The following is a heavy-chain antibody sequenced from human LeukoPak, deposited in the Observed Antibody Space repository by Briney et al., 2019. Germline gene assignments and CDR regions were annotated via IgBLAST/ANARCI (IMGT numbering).Heavy chain of an antibody. D-gene: IGHD2-2*01. CDR2: VSGSGATT. Sequence: PGGSLRLSCEASGFTFSLYAMSWVRQAPGKGLEWVSAVSGSGATTYYADSVKGRFTISRDSSKNTLYLQMNSLRAEDTAVYYCARAYCSSTSCYGAFDYWGQGTLVTVSS. J-gene: IGHJ4*02. V-gene: IGHV3-23*01. CDR3: ARAYCSSTSCYGAFDY. CDR1: GFTFSLYA.